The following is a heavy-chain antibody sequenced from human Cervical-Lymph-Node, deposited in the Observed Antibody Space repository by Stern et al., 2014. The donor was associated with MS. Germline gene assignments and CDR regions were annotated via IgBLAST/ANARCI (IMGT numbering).Heavy chain of an antibody. V-gene: IGHV4-30-4*01. CDR1: GASVGGGDWY. J-gene: IGHJ3*02. Sequence: VQLVESGPGLVKPSQTLSLACAVSGASVGGGDWYWSWIRQPTGKGLEWLGHIYYSGTTYYKPSLKSRLIISLDTSKNQFSLNLTSVTAADTAVYYCAGAIGKYELLESFDMWGQGTMVTVSS. D-gene: IGHD1-1*01. CDR3: AGAIGKYELLESFDM. CDR2: IYYSGTT.